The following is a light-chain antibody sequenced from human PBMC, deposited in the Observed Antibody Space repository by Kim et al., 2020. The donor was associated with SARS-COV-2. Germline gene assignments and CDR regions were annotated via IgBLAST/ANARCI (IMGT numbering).Light chain of an antibody. V-gene: IGKV1-5*03. J-gene: IGKJ2*01. CDR2: KAS. CDR3: QQYNNYLYT. Sequence: DIQMTQSPSTLSASVGDRVTITCRASQSISSWLAWYQQKPGKAPNLLIYKASTLESGVPSRFSGSGSGTEFTLTISSLQPDDFATYYCQQYNNYLYTFSQGTKLEI. CDR1: QSISSW.